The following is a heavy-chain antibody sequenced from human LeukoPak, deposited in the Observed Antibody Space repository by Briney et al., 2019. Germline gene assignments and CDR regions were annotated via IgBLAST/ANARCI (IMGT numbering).Heavy chain of an antibody. J-gene: IGHJ6*02. D-gene: IGHD2-2*02. CDR3: ARYCSSTSCYTLNTGAYYYYGMDV. Sequence: ASVKVSCKASGGTFSSHTISWVRQAPGQGLEWMGRIIPILGIANYAQKFQGRVTITADKSTSTAYMELSSLRSEDTAVYYCARYCSSTSCYTLNTGAYYYYGMDVWGQGTTVTVSS. V-gene: IGHV1-69*02. CDR2: IIPILGIA. CDR1: GGTFSSHT.